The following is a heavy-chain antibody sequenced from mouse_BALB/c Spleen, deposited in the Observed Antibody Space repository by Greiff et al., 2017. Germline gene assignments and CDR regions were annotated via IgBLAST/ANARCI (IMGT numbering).Heavy chain of an antibody. Sequence: VKLVESGAELMKPGASVKISCKATGYTFSSYWIEWVKQRPGHGLEWIGEILPGSGSTNYNEKFKGKATFTADTSSNTAYMQLSSLTSEDSAVYYCARWIYDGYFDYWGQGTTLTVSS. V-gene: IGHV1-9*01. J-gene: IGHJ2*01. D-gene: IGHD2-3*01. CDR3: ARWIYDGYFDY. CDR1: GYTFSSYW. CDR2: ILPGSGST.